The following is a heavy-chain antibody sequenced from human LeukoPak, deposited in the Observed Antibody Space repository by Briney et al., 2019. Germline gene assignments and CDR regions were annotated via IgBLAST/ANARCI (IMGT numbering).Heavy chain of an antibody. CDR3: ARGGSGRALVNF. V-gene: IGHV3-11*06. D-gene: IGHD3-10*01. CDR1: GFTFSDCY. CDR2: ISRSSSYT. Sequence: GGSLRLSCAASGFTFSDCYMSWIRQAPGKGLEWVSYISRSSSYTNYADSVKGRFTISRDNAKNSLYLQMNSLRAEDTAVYYCARGGSGRALVNFWGQGTLVTVSS. J-gene: IGHJ4*02.